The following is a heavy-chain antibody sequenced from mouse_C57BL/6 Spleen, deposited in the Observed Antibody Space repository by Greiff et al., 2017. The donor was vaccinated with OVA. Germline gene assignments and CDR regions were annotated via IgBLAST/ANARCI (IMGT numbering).Heavy chain of an antibody. CDR3: ARPLITTERGWCAY. V-gene: IGHV1-69*01. D-gene: IGHD1-1*01. CDR2: IDPSDSYT. J-gene: IGHJ3*01. Sequence: QVQLQQPGAELVMPGASVTLSCKASGYTFTSYWMHWVKQRPGQGLEWIGEIDPSDSYTNYNQKFKGKSTLTVDKSSSTAYMKLSSLTSEDSAVYYCARPLITTERGWCAYWGQGTLVTVSA. CDR1: GYTFTSYW.